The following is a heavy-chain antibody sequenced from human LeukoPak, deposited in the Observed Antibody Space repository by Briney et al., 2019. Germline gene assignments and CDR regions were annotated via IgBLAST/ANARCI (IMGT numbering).Heavy chain of an antibody. V-gene: IGHV4-59*01. CDR3: ARWGHFDTSGYFVVDY. Sequence: SETLSLTCSISDGSISSYYWNWIRQSPGKGLEWIGHIHYGGSTHYNPSLQSRASISIDTSKNHFSLKLRSVTAVDTAVYYCARWGHFDTSGYFVVDYWGQGTLVTVSS. CDR2: IHYGGST. D-gene: IGHD3-22*01. CDR1: DGSISSYY. J-gene: IGHJ4*02.